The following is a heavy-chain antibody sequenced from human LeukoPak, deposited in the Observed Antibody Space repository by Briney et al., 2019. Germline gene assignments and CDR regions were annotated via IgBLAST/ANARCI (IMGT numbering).Heavy chain of an antibody. CDR1: GFTFDDYS. J-gene: IGHJ4*02. D-gene: IGHD3-3*01. V-gene: IGHV3-48*01. CDR2: ISSSSSTI. Sequence: GGSLRLSCAASGFTFDDYSMNWVRQAPGKGLEWVSYISSSSSTIYYADSVKGRFTISRDNAKNSLYLQMNSLRAEDTAVYYCARDGWSGYYYFDYWGQGTLVTVSS. CDR3: ARDGWSGYYYFDY.